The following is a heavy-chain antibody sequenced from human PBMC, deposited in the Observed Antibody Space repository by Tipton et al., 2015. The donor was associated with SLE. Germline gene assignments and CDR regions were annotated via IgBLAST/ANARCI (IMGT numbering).Heavy chain of an antibody. D-gene: IGHD4-11*01. CDR1: GFTVSSNY. V-gene: IGHV4-4*07. CDR2: IYTSGST. Sequence: QVQLVQSGGGLVQPGGSLRLSCAASGFTVSSNYMTWVRQPAGKGLEWIGRIYTSGSTKYNSSLESRVTISVDTSKNQFSLKLSSVTAVDTAVYYCARRTYYSNRRYYYMDVWGKGTTVTVSS. CDR3: ARRTYYSNRRYYYMDV. J-gene: IGHJ6*03.